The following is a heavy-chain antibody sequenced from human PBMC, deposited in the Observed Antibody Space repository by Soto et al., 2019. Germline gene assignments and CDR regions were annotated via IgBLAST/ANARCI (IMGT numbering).Heavy chain of an antibody. J-gene: IGHJ4*02. CDR3: AREMRVYSLLGPFDI. CDR1: GGTFGSCA. Sequence: SVKVSCKASGGTFGSCAISWVRQAPGQGLEWMGGIIPIFGTANYAQKFQGRVTITADESTSTAYMELSSLRSEDTAVYYCAREMRVYSLLGPFDIWGQGTLVTVSS. D-gene: IGHD2-21*01. V-gene: IGHV1-69*13. CDR2: IIPIFGTA.